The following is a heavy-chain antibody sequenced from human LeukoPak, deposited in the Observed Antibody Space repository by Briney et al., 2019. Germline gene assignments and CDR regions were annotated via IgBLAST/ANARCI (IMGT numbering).Heavy chain of an antibody. J-gene: IGHJ5*02. CDR1: GFTFSSDW. CDR2: IKQDGSEK. V-gene: IGHV3-7*01. D-gene: IGHD6-13*01. Sequence: PGGSLRLSCAASGFTFSSDWMSWVRQAPGKGLEWVANIKQDGSEKYYVDSVKGRFTISRDNAKNSLYLQMNSLRAEDTAVYYCARDTATIAAALPDWFDPWGQGTLVTVSS. CDR3: ARDTATIAAALPDWFDP.